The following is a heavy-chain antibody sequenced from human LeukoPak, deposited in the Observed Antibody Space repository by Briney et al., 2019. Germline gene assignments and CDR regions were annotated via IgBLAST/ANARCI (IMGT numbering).Heavy chain of an antibody. CDR1: GFTFINAW. D-gene: IGHD2-2*01. Sequence: PGGSLRLSCAASGFTFINAWMSWVRQAPGKRLEWVGRIKSKTDGGTTDYAGTVKGRFTISRDDSKKTLYLQMNSLKTQDTAVYYCTTDIVVVPAGMRGYWGQGTLVTVSS. CDR2: IKSKTDGGTT. CDR3: TTDIVVVPAGMRGY. J-gene: IGHJ4*02. V-gene: IGHV3-15*01.